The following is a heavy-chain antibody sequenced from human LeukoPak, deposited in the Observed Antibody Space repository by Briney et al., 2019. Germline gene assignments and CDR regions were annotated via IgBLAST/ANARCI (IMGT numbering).Heavy chain of an antibody. CDR2: INHSGST. Sequence: SETLSLTCAVYGGSFSGYYWSWIRQPPGKGLEWIGEINHSGSTNYNPSLKSRVTISVDRSKNQFSLKLSSVTAADTAVYYCARSVGYCSSTSCYFWFDPWGQGTLVTVSS. D-gene: IGHD2-2*01. J-gene: IGHJ5*02. CDR3: ARSVGYCSSTSCYFWFDP. CDR1: GGSFSGYY. V-gene: IGHV4-34*01.